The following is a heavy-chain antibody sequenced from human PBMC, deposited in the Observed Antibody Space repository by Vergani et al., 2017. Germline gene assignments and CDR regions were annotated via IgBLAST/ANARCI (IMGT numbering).Heavy chain of an antibody. J-gene: IGHJ6*02. Sequence: EVQLVQSGAEVKKPGATVNISCKVSGYTFTDYYMHWVQQAPGKGLEWMGLVDPEDGETIYAEKFQGRVTITADTSTDTAYMELSSLRSEDTAVYYCATDXAAAAGTLYYGMDVWGQGTTVTVSS. CDR2: VDPEDGET. D-gene: IGHD6-13*01. CDR1: GYTFTDYY. V-gene: IGHV1-69-2*01. CDR3: ATDXAAAAGTLYYGMDV.